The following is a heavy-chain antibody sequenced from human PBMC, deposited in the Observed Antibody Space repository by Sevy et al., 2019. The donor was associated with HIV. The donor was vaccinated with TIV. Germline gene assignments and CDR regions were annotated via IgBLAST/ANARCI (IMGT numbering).Heavy chain of an antibody. Sequence: LSLTCAASGFIFSDYNYMIWIRQSPGKGLEWISYISSSGTKYYRESVKGRFTVSRDNAKNSLYLQMNNPRTEETALYYCASPPKRCTSTSCPFDAFYMWGQGTMVTVSS. CDR1: GFIFSDYNY. D-gene: IGHD2-2*01. CDR2: ISSSGTK. CDR3: ASPPKRCTSTSCPFDAFYM. J-gene: IGHJ3*02. V-gene: IGHV3-11*01.